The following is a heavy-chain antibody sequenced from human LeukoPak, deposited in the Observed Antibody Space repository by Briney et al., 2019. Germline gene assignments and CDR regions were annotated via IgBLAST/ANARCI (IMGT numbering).Heavy chain of an antibody. Sequence: GGSLRLSCVASGFRFSTYWMSGVRQPPGKGLDGVANIKQEGNKKYYVDSVKGRFTISRDNAKNSLDLQMNSLRAEDTALYYCARDSRHLTSTRGGLKESRGAFFDYWGQGTLVTVSS. J-gene: IGHJ4*02. D-gene: IGHD2-2*01. CDR2: IKQEGNKK. CDR1: GFRFSTYW. V-gene: IGHV3-7*03. CDR3: ARDSRHLTSTRGGLKESRGAFFDY.